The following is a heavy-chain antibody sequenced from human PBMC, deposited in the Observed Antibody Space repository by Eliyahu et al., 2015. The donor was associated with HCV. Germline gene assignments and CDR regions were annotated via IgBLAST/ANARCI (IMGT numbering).Heavy chain of an antibody. V-gene: IGHV4-59*01. Sequence: QVQLQESGPGLVQPSETLSLTCPVSGGSIXTYXGTGIRPPPGKGLCWIGYVFPSGSTNYNPSLKSRVTIALDTSKNQFSLKLSSVTAADTAVYYCASGGGGIPVAGTGGWFDPWGQGTLVTVSS. J-gene: IGHJ5*02. CDR1: GGSIXTYX. CDR2: VFPSGST. D-gene: IGHD6-19*01. CDR3: ASGGGGIPVAGTGGWFDP.